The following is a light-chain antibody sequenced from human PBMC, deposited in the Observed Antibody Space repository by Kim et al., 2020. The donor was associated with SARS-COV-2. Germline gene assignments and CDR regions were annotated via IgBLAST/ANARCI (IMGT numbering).Light chain of an antibody. CDR3: QQYDSIRQMYT. CDR1: QSVLYNSNNKNY. V-gene: IGKV4-1*01. Sequence: DIVMTQSPDSLAVSLGARATINCKSSQSVLYNSNNKNYLAWYQQKEGQPPKLLIYWTSTRESGVPDRFSGSGSGTDFTLTINSLQAEEVATYYCQQYDSIRQMYTFGQGTKLEI. J-gene: IGKJ2*01. CDR2: WTS.